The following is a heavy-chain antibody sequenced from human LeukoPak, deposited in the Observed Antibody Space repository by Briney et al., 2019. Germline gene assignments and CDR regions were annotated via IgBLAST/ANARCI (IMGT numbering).Heavy chain of an antibody. D-gene: IGHD3-22*01. CDR1: GFTFSSYG. V-gene: IGHV3-30*02. CDR2: IRYDGSNK. J-gene: IGHJ6*03. CDR3: AKGVTMIVVVIYDHLDV. Sequence: RSGGSLRLSCAASGFTFSSYGMHWVRQAPGKGLEWVAFIRYDGSNKYYADSVKGRFTISRDNSKNTLYLQMNSLRAEDTAVYYCAKGVTMIVVVIYDHLDVWGKGTMVTVSS.